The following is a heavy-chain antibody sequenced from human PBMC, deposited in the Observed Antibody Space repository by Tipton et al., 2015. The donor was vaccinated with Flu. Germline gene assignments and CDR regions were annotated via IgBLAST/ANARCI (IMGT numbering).Heavy chain of an antibody. CDR3: AKELAVAGIRHHAFDI. CDR2: IWYDGSNK. D-gene: IGHD6-19*01. CDR1: GFTFSSYG. Sequence: SLRLSCAASGFTFSSYGMHWVRQAPGKGLEWVAVIWYDGSNKYYADSVKGRFTISRDNSKNTLYLQMNSLRAEDTAVYYCAKELAVAGIRHHAFDIWGQGTMVTVSS. J-gene: IGHJ3*02. V-gene: IGHV3-33*06.